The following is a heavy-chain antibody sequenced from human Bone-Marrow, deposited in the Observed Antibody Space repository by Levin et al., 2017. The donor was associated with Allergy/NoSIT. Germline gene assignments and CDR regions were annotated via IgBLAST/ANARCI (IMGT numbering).Heavy chain of an antibody. CDR1: GFTFSTYG. V-gene: IGHV3-30*19. D-gene: IGHD6-13*01. J-gene: IGHJ6*02. Sequence: HTGGSLRLSCAASGFTFSTYGMHWVRRAPGKGLEWVAVIWNDGGNKYYADSVKGRFTISRDNSKNTLYLQMNSLRAEDTAVYYCARDSSQISEYSSSWYSTPPWDYGMDVWGQGTTVTVSS. CDR3: ARDSSQISEYSSSWYSTPPWDYGMDV. CDR2: IWNDGGNK.